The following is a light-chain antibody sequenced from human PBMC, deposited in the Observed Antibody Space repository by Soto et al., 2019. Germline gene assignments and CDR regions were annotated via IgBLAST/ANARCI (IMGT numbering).Light chain of an antibody. V-gene: IGKV2-28*01. CDR1: HSLLYRNGSTY. CDR2: LGS. CDR3: MHALQIPLT. J-gene: IGKJ5*01. Sequence: IVMTQSPLSLPVTPGEPASISCRSSHSLLYRNGSTYLHWYLQKPGQSPQLLIYLGSSRASGVPDRFSGSGSGTDFTLNISRVEAEDVGSYYCMHALQIPLTFGRGTRLEIK.